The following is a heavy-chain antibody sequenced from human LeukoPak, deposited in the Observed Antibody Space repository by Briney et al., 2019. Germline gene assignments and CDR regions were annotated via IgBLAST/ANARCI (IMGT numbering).Heavy chain of an antibody. J-gene: IGHJ4*02. CDR3: AKAPGTTVARGFDY. CDR1: GFTFSSYS. Sequence: GGSLRLSCAASGFTFSSYSMNWVRQAPGKGLEWVSSISSSSSYIYYADSVKGRFTISRDNAKNSLYLQMNSLRAEDTAVYYCAKAPGTTVARGFDYWGQGTLVTVSS. D-gene: IGHD4-17*01. V-gene: IGHV3-21*01. CDR2: ISSSSSYI.